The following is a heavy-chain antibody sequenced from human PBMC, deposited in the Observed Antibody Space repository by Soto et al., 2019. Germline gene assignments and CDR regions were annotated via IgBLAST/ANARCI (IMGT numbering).Heavy chain of an antibody. V-gene: IGHV1-69*01. Sequence: QVQLVQSGAEVKKPGSSVRVSCKASGGTFSSYAISWVRQAPGQGLEWMGGIIPIFGTANYAQKFQGRVTITADESTSTAYMELSSLRSEDTAVYYCARAVGSSGGSCYSHYYYYYGMDVWGQGTTVTVSS. CDR1: GGTFSSYA. CDR3: ARAVGSSGGSCYSHYYYYYGMDV. J-gene: IGHJ6*02. CDR2: IIPIFGTA. D-gene: IGHD2-15*01.